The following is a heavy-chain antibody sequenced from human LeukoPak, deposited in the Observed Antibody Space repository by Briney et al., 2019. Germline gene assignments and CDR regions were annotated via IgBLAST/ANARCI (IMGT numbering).Heavy chain of an antibody. Sequence: GGSLRLSCAASGFTFSSYAMSRVRQAPGKGLEWVSAISGSGGSTYYADSVKGRFTISRDNSKNTLYLQMNSLRAEDTAVYYCARQLLWFGELLGAFDIWGQGTMVTVSS. CDR2: ISGSGGST. V-gene: IGHV3-23*01. J-gene: IGHJ3*02. CDR3: ARQLLWFGELLGAFDI. CDR1: GFTFSSYA. D-gene: IGHD3-10*01.